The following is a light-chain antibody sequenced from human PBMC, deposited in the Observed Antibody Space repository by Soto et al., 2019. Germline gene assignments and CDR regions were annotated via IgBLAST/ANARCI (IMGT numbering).Light chain of an antibody. J-gene: IGKJ3*01. Sequence: HLTQSPSSLCASMWGGVTITCRAHQGIINYLAWYQQKPGKAPKLLIYGASTLQGGVPSRFSGSGSGTDFTLTVSSLQPEDLATYYCQQLFMYPPTFGPGTKVDIK. CDR3: QQLFMYPPT. V-gene: IGKV1-9*01. CDR2: GAS. CDR1: QGIINY.